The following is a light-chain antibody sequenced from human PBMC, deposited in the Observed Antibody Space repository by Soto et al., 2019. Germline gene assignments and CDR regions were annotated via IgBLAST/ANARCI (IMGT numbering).Light chain of an antibody. Sequence: EIVLTQSPGTLSLSPGERATLSCRASQSVSSSYLAWYQQKPGQAPRLLIYGASSRATGIPDRFSGSGSGTDFLLTSSSLELEDLSVYYCQQYGSSPRTFGQGTKLEIK. CDR2: GAS. J-gene: IGKJ2*01. CDR1: QSVSSSY. CDR3: QQYGSSPRT. V-gene: IGKV3-20*01.